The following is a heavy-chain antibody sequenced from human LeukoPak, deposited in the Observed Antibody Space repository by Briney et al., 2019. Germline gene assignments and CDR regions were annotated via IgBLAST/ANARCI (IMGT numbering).Heavy chain of an antibody. CDR2: IYPGGSDT. Sequence: HGESLKISCKGSGYSFTSYWIGWVRQMPGKGLEWMGIIYPGGSDTRYSPSFQGQVTISADKSISTAYLQWSSLKASDTAMYYCARLGSRLLWFGESVDTTGYGMDVWGQGTTVTVSS. CDR3: ARLGSRLLWFGESVDTTGYGMDV. CDR1: GYSFTSYW. J-gene: IGHJ6*02. V-gene: IGHV5-51*01. D-gene: IGHD3-10*01.